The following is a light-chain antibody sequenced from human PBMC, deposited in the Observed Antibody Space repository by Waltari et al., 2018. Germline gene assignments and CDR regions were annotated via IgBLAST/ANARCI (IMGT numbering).Light chain of an antibody. J-gene: IGKJ1*01. CDR3: QHYVSLPET. Sequence: IVLPQPPGPLSLSPGERATLSCRASQSFTSYLAWYQHRPGQDPRLLIYDASTRAAGVADRFSGSGSGTDFSLTISRLEPEDFAVYYCQHYVSLPETFGQGTRVEIK. CDR1: QSFTSY. V-gene: IGKV3-20*01. CDR2: DAS.